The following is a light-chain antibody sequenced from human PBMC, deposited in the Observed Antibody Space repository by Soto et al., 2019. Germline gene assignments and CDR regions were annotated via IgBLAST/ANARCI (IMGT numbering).Light chain of an antibody. CDR1: SSNIGGNS. Sequence: QSVMSQPPSVSAAPGQRVTISCSGSSSNIGGNSVSWYQQLPGTAPKLLIYDDDQRPSGIPDRFSGSKSGTSATLGITGFQTGDEADYYCGSWDSILSAYVFGTGTKLTVL. V-gene: IGLV1-51*01. CDR2: DDD. J-gene: IGLJ1*01. CDR3: GSWDSILSAYV.